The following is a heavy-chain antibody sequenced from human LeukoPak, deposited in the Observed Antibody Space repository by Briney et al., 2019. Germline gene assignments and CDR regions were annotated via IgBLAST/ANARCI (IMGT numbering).Heavy chain of an antibody. CDR2: INHSGRT. CDR1: GGSFSDYF. CDR3: ARDVVVVPAAIHYGMDV. D-gene: IGHD2-2*01. Sequence: SETLSLTCAVYGGSFSDYFWGWIRQPPGKGLEWIGEINHSGRTYYNPSLKSRVTVSVDTSKNQFSLNLSSVTAADTAVYYCARDVVVVPAAIHYGMDVWGQGTTVTV. V-gene: IGHV4-34*01. J-gene: IGHJ6*02.